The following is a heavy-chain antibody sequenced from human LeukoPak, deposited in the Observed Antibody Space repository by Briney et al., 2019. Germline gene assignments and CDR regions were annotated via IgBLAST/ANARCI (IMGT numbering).Heavy chain of an antibody. V-gene: IGHV3-21*01. CDR2: ISSSSSYI. J-gene: IGHJ4*02. CDR3: ARWGGSPDKTYYYFDY. Sequence: GGSLGLSYAASGFTFSSYSMNWVRQAPGKGLEWVSSISSSSSYIYYADSVKGRFTISRDNAKNSLYLQMNSLRAEDTAVYYCARWGGSPDKTYYYFDYWGQGTLVTVSS. D-gene: IGHD1-26*01. CDR1: GFTFSSYS.